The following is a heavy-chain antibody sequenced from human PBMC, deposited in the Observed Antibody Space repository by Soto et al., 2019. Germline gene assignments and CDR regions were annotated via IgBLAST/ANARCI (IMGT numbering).Heavy chain of an antibody. Sequence: GESLKISCKASGYTFTNYWIGWVRQMPGKGLEWMGIIYVGDSDTRYSPSFQGQVTMSVDKSISTAYLQWSSLRASDTAIYFCARGNIANWFGPWGQGTPVTLSS. J-gene: IGHJ5*02. CDR1: GYTFTNYW. D-gene: IGHD3-16*02. V-gene: IGHV5-51*01. CDR3: ARGNIANWFGP. CDR2: IYVGDSDT.